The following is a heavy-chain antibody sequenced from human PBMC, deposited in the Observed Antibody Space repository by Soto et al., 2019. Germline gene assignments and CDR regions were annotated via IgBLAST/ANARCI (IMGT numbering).Heavy chain of an antibody. J-gene: IGHJ4*02. CDR1: GYTFTGYY. Sequence: ASVKVSCKASGYTFTGYYMHWVRQAPGQGLEWMGWINPSGGSTSYAQKFQGRVTMTRDTSTSTVYMELSSLRSEDTAVYYCAREDRRITMIVVVTGPSNFDYWGQGTLVTVSS. CDR2: INPSGGST. D-gene: IGHD3-22*01. CDR3: AREDRRITMIVVVTGPSNFDY. V-gene: IGHV1-46*01.